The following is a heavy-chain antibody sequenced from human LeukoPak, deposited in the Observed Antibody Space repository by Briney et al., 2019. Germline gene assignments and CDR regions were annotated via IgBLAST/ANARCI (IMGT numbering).Heavy chain of an antibody. D-gene: IGHD3-10*01. Sequence: PGGSLRLSCAASGFTFSSYDMNWVRQAPGKGLEWVADISYGGSNKNYADSVKGRFTISRDNSKNTLFLHMNSLRAEDTAVFYCWKGKYDASGRNWFDPWGQGTQVTVSS. V-gene: IGHV3-30*18. CDR3: WKGKYDASGRNWFDP. CDR2: ISYGGSNK. CDR1: GFTFSSYD. J-gene: IGHJ5*02.